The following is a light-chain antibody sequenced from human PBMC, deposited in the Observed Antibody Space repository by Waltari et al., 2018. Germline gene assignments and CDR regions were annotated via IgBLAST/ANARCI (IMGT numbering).Light chain of an antibody. Sequence: QAAPTQSPSVSGSAGQSVTISCTGTTSDIGYYNSVSWYQQHPGKAPKVMIYEVSKRASGVSDRFSGSKDGNTASLTIAGLQAEDEADYYCSSYAGSGTFIFGGGTRLTVL. CDR3: SSYAGSGTFI. CDR2: EVS. V-gene: IGLV2-23*02. J-gene: IGLJ2*01. CDR1: TSDIGYYNS.